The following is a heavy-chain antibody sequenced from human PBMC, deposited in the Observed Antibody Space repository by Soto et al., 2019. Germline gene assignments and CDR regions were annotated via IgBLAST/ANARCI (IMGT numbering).Heavy chain of an antibody. D-gene: IGHD6-13*01. CDR2: IWYDGSNK. V-gene: IGHV3-33*01. CDR3: ARGFEAAADYYYYYGMDV. Sequence: PGGSLRLSCAASGFTFSSYGMHLVRQAPGKGLEWVAVIWYDGSNKYYADSVKGRFTISRDNSKNTLYLQMNSLRAEDTAVYYCARGFEAAADYYYYYGMDVWGQGTTVTVS. CDR1: GFTFSSYG. J-gene: IGHJ6*02.